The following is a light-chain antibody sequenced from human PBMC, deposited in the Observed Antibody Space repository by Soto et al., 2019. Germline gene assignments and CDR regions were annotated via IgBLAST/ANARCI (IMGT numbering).Light chain of an antibody. CDR1: QSVDSRY. V-gene: IGKV3-20*01. CDR2: AVS. J-gene: IGKJ2*01. Sequence: EIALTQSPGTLSLSPGERATLSCRASQSVDSRYLAWYQQKTGQAPRLLIYAVSSRATGIPDRFSGSGSGTDFTLTISRLEPEDLAEYYCQQYGNSPRYIFSQGTKLELK. CDR3: QQYGNSPRYI.